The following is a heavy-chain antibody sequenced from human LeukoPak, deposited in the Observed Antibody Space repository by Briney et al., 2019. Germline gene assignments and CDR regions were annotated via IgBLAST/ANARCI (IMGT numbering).Heavy chain of an antibody. Sequence: GGSLKLSCAASGFTFSGSAMHWVRQASGKGLEWVGRIRSKANSYATAYAASVKGRFTISRDDSKNTAYLQMNSLKTEDTAVYYCARGRRDGYNYWGQGTLVTVSS. CDR3: ARGRRDGYNY. CDR2: IRSKANSYAT. J-gene: IGHJ4*02. D-gene: IGHD5-24*01. V-gene: IGHV3-73*01. CDR1: GFTFSGSA.